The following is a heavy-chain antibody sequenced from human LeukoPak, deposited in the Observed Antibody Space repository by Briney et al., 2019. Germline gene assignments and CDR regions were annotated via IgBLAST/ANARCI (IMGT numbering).Heavy chain of an antibody. V-gene: IGHV3-48*03. J-gene: IGHJ4*02. D-gene: IGHD5-24*01. Sequence: GGSLRLSCAASGFTFSSYEMNWVRQAPGKGLEWVSYISSSGSTIYYADSVKGRFTISRDNAKNSLYLQMNSLRVEDTALYFCAKDQITEPDDFWGPGTLVTVSS. CDR3: AKDQITEPDDF. CDR1: GFTFSSYE. CDR2: ISSSGSTI.